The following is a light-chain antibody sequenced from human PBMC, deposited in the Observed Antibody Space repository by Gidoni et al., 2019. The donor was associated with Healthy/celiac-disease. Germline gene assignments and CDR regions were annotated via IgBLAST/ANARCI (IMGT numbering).Light chain of an antibody. J-gene: IGKJ1*01. CDR1: QSLLHSNGYNY. CDR3: MQALQTPT. V-gene: IGKV2-28*01. CDR2: LGS. Sequence: DIVMTQSPLSLPVTPGEPASISCRSSQSLLHSNGYNYLDWYLQKPGQSPQLLISLGSNRASGVPDRFSGSGSGTDFTLKISRVEAEDVGVYYCMQALQTPTFXXXTKVEIK.